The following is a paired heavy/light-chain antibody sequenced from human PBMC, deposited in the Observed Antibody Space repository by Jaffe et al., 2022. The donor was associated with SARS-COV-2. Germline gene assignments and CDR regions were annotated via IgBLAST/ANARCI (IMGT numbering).Heavy chain of an antibody. CDR2: VYSGGNT. D-gene: IGHD3-10*01. Sequence: EVQLVESGGGLIQPGGSLRLSCAASGFTVSTTYMNWVRQAPGKGLEWVSVVYSGGNTYYSDSVKGRFTISRDNSKNTVYLQMNSLRAEDTAVYYCARDAVRYGMDVWGLGTTVTVSS. V-gene: IGHV3-53*01. CDR3: ARDAVRYGMDV. J-gene: IGHJ6*02. CDR1: GFTVSTTY.
Light chain of an antibody. J-gene: IGLJ1*01. CDR2: EDS. CDR3: YSTDSSGNPF. Sequence: SYELTQPPSVSVSPGQTARITCSGDALPKKYAYWYQQKSGQAPVLVIYEDSKRPSGIPERFSGSSSGTMATLTISGAQVEDEADYYCYSTDSSGNPFFGTGTKVTVL. V-gene: IGLV3-10*01. CDR1: ALPKKY.